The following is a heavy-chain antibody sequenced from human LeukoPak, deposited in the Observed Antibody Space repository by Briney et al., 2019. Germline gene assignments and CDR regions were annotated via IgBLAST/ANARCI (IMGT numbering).Heavy chain of an antibody. V-gene: IGHV3-23*01. CDR2: INGGGGST. J-gene: IGHJ4*02. D-gene: IGHD6-25*01. Sequence: GGTLRLSCAASGFTFSNSAMNWVRQAPGKGLEWVSAINGGGGSTYYADSVKGRFTISRDNSKNTLYLQKNSLRAEDTAVYYCAKGTLGGGFSYWGQGTLVTVSS. CDR3: AKGTLGGGFSY. CDR1: GFTFSNSA.